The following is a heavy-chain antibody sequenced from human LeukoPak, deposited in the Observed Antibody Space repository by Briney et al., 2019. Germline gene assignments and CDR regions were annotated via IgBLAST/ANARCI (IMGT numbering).Heavy chain of an antibody. CDR2: IYPIESKT. J-gene: IGHJ4*02. V-gene: IGHV5-51*04. D-gene: IGHD5-24*01. CDR3: ATRDGYNLLS. CDR1: GYTYNSYW. Sequence: GESLKISCKGSGYTYNSYWIGWVRHMPGKGLEWIGIIYPIESKTKYSQSFEGQVTISADKPINTAYLQWTSLKASDTAMYFCATRDGYNLLSWGQGTLVTVSS.